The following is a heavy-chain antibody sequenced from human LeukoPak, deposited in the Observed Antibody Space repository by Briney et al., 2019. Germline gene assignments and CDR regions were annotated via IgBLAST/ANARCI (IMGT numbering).Heavy chain of an antibody. D-gene: IGHD6-19*01. Sequence: GGSLRLSCAASGFTFSSYGMHWVRQAPGKGLEWVAVIWYDGSNKYYADSVKGRFTISRDNSKNTLYLQMNSLRAEDTAVYYCARESLAVAGTGWFDPWGQRTLVTVSS. V-gene: IGHV3-33*01. J-gene: IGHJ5*02. CDR3: ARESLAVAGTGWFDP. CDR1: GFTFSSYG. CDR2: IWYDGSNK.